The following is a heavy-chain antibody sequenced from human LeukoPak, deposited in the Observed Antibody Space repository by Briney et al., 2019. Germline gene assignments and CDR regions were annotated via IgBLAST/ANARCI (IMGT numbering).Heavy chain of an antibody. D-gene: IGHD2-15*01. J-gene: IGHJ4*02. CDR1: NYTFTSYG. CDR2: ISAYNGNA. CDR3: ARLLWVGDEYFFDY. V-gene: IGHV1-18*01. Sequence: ASVTVSCKASNYTFTSYGLSWVRQAPGQGLQWMGWISAYNGNAKYAQKFQDRVTLTTDTSTSTSSMELRSLRSDDTAIYYCARLLWVGDEYFFDYWGQGTLVTVSS.